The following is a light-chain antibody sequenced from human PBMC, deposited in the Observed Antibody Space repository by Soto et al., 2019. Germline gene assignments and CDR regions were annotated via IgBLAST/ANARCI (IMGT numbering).Light chain of an antibody. Sequence: EIVLTQSPGTLSLSPGERATLSCRASQSVSSSYLAWYQQKPGQAPRLLIYGASNRAAGIPDRFSGSGSGTDFTLTISRLEPEDFAVYYCQQYGSSPPTFGQGTKAEIK. CDR2: GAS. CDR1: QSVSSSY. J-gene: IGKJ1*01. V-gene: IGKV3-20*01. CDR3: QQYGSSPPT.